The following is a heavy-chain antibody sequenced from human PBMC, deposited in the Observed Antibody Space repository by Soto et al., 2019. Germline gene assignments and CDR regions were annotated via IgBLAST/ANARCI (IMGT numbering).Heavy chain of an antibody. J-gene: IGHJ5*02. D-gene: IGHD6-13*01. CDR2: IYHSGST. CDR1: GYSISSGYY. V-gene: IGHV4-38-2*01. Sequence: KPSETLSLTCAVSGYSISSGYYWGWIRQPPGKGLEWIGSIYHSGSTYYNPSLKSRVTISVDTSKNQFSLKLSSVTAADKAVYYCERVEQQLVDWFDTWGQGTLVTVSS. CDR3: ERVEQQLVDWFDT.